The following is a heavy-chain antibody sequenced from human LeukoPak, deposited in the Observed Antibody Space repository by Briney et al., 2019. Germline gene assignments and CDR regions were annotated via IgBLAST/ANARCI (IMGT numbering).Heavy chain of an antibody. CDR2: IYYSGST. CDR1: GGSISGSSYY. CDR3: ARLNPGYCSGGSCYSVDY. D-gene: IGHD2-15*01. Sequence: SETLSLTCTVSGGSISGSSYYWGWIRQPPGKGLEWIGSIYYSGSTYYNPSLKSRVTISVDTSKNQFSLKLSSVTAADTAVYYCARLNPGYCSGGSCYSVDYWGQGTLVTVSS. V-gene: IGHV4-39*01. J-gene: IGHJ4*02.